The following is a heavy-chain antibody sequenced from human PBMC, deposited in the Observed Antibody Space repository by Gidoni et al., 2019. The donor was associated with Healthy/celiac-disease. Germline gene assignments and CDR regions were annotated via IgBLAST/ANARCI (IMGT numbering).Heavy chain of an antibody. J-gene: IGHJ4*02. Sequence: EVQLLESGGGLVQPGGSLRLSCAASGFTFSSYAMSWVRQAPGKGLEWVSAISGSGGSTYYADSVKGRFTIARDNSKNTLYLQMNSLRAEDTAVYYCAKHDDSSGYYGPFDYWGQGTLVTVSS. V-gene: IGHV3-23*01. CDR2: ISGSGGST. CDR3: AKHDDSSGYYGPFDY. D-gene: IGHD3-22*01. CDR1: GFTFSSYA.